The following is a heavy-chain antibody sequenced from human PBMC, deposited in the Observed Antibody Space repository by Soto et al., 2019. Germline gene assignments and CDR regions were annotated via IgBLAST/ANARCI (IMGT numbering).Heavy chain of an antibody. V-gene: IGHV5-51*01. Sequence: GESLKISCKGSGYSFTTYWIGWVRQMPGKGLEWMGIIYLGDSDTRYSPSFQGQVTISADKSMSTAYLQWSSLKASDTAMYYCATGGYCSSTSWYNFFDYWGQGTLVTVSS. J-gene: IGHJ4*02. CDR2: IYLGDSDT. CDR1: GYSFTTYW. CDR3: ATGGYCSSTSWYNFFDY. D-gene: IGHD2-2*02.